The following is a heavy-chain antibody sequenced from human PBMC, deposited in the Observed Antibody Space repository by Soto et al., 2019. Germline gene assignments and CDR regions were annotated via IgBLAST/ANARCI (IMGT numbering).Heavy chain of an antibody. CDR3: AREDYTYGYFDY. Sequence: EVQLVESGGGLVKPGGSLRLSCAASGFTFNSYNMNWVRQAPGKGLEWVSSISSTSSYIYYADSVKGRFTISRDNAKNSLFLQMNSLRAEDTAVYYCAREDYTYGYFDYWGPGTLVTVSS. V-gene: IGHV3-21*01. CDR1: GFTFNSYN. D-gene: IGHD5-18*01. CDR2: ISSTSSYI. J-gene: IGHJ4*02.